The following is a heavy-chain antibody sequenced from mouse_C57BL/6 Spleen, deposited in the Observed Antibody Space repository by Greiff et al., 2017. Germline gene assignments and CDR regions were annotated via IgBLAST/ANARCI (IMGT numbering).Heavy chain of an antibody. J-gene: IGHJ4*01. D-gene: IGHD2-1*01. CDR2: IDPSDSYT. V-gene: IGHV1-69*01. CDR3: ARSGGNYEDY. CDR1: GYTFTSYW. Sequence: QVQLKQPGAELVMPGASVKLSCKASGYTFTSYWMHWVKQRPGQGLEWIGEIDPSDSYTNYNQKFKGKSTLTVDKSSSTAYMQLSSLTSEDSAVYYCARSGGNYEDYWGQGTSVTVSS.